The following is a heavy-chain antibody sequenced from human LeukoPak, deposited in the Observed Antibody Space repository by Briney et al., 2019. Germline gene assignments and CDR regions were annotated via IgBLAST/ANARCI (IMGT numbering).Heavy chain of an antibody. CDR1: GGSISRSNW. J-gene: IGHJ4*02. D-gene: IGHD6-13*01. CDR2: IYDNGST. Sequence: SETLSLTCAVSGGSISRSNWWSWVRQSPVKGLEWIGEIYDNGSTNYNPSLKSRVTISVDKSKNQFSLKLSSVTAADTAVYYCASPRAERSTWYAVDYWGQGTLVTVSA. V-gene: IGHV4-4*02. CDR3: ASPRAERSTWYAVDY.